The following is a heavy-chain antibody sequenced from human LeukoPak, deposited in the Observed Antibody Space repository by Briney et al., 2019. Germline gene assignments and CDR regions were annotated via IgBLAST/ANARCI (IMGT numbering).Heavy chain of an antibody. V-gene: IGHV4-59*04. D-gene: IGHD3/OR15-3a*01. CDR1: GGSFSGYS. J-gene: IGHJ4*02. Sequence: SETLSLTCGVRGGSFSGYSWSWIRQPPGEGLEWIGSIYHSGSSYYNPSLESRVTMIVDTSKNQFSLKLTSVTTADTAVYYCASLDLWAHHYDGWGQGTLVTVSS. CDR2: IYHSGSS. CDR3: ASLDLWAHHYDG.